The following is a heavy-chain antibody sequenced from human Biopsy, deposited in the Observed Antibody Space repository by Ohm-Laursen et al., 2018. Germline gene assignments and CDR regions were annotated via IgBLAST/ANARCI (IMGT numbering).Heavy chain of an antibody. CDR2: IYPGGST. D-gene: IGHD6-19*01. Sequence: TLSLTCTVSGDSLSSGPDNWSWIRQPPGQGLECIGFIYPGGSTNYNPSLQNRVTMSVDTSKNQFSLKLSSVIAADTAVYYCARGRRTSGWPYFANWGQGTLVIVSS. CDR3: ARGRRTSGWPYFAN. V-gene: IGHV4-61*01. J-gene: IGHJ4*02. CDR1: GDSLSSGPDN.